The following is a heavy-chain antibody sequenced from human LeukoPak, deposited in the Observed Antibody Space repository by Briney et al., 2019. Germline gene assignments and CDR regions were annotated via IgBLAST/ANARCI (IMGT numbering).Heavy chain of an antibody. CDR2: IKSKTDGGTS. Sequence: PGGSLRLSCAASGFTFSNAWMSWVRQAPGKGLEWVGRIKSKTDGGTSDYAAPVKGRFTISRDDSENTLYLQMNSLKTEDTAVYYCATGRGNYYDSSDYYSRFDYWGQGTLVTVSS. D-gene: IGHD3-22*01. J-gene: IGHJ4*02. CDR1: GFTFSNAW. CDR3: ATGRGNYYDSSDYYSRFDY. V-gene: IGHV3-15*01.